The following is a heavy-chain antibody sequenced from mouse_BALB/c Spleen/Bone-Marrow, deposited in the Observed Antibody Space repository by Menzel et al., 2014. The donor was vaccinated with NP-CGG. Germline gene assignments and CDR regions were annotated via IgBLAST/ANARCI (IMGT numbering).Heavy chain of an antibody. Sequence: VQLQQSGAELVMPGSSVKMSCKASGYTFTDYWMHWVKQRPGQGLERIGAIDTSDSYTSYNQKFKGKATLTVDESSSTAYMQLGSLTSEDSAVYYCARDYYGRGWYFDVWGAGTTVTVSS. CDR3: ARDYYGRGWYFDV. CDR1: GYTFTDYW. D-gene: IGHD1-1*01. J-gene: IGHJ1*01. V-gene: IGHV1-69*01. CDR2: IDTSDSYT.